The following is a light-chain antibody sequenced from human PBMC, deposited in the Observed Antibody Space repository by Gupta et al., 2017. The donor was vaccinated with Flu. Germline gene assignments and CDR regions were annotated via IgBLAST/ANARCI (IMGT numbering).Light chain of an antibody. Sequence: SALTQPASVSGAPGPSITISCTGTSCDVGGYDYVSWYHHHPGKTPKLMVYEVSKRTAGVAGRFSGSKAGNTASLTISGLEEEDAADYYRSSSTSSSTMVFGGGTKLTVL. CDR1: SCDVGGYDY. CDR3: SSSTSSSTMV. J-gene: IGLJ2*01. CDR2: EVS. V-gene: IGLV2-14*01.